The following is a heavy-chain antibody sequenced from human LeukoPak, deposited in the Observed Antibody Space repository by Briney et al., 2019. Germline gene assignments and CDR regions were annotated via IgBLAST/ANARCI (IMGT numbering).Heavy chain of an antibody. CDR3: AAMVTWDYYYYYIDV. V-gene: IGHV1-69*05. D-gene: IGHD5-18*01. J-gene: IGHJ6*03. Sequence: SVKVSCKASGGTFSSYASSWVRQAPGQGLEWMGEIIPSFGTANYAQKFQGRVTITTDESTSTAYMELSSLRSADTAVYYCAAMVTWDYYYYYIDVWGKGTTVTVSS. CDR2: IIPSFGTA. CDR1: GGTFSSYA.